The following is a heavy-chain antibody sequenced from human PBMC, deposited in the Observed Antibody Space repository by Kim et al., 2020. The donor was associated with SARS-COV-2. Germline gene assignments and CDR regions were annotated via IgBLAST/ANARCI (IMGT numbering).Heavy chain of an antibody. CDR2: ISYDGRNE. Sequence: GGSLRLSCAASGLSFDSSAMNWVRQAPDKGLEWVAVISYDGRNEEYADSVKGRFTISRDNSKSRLYLEMNRLRLEDTALYYCARGNYYESVSLSDYYNGMDVWGQGTTVTVSS. J-gene: IGHJ6*02. CDR3: ARGNYYESVSLSDYYNGMDV. CDR1: GLSFDSSA. V-gene: IGHV3-30-3*01. D-gene: IGHD3-10*01.